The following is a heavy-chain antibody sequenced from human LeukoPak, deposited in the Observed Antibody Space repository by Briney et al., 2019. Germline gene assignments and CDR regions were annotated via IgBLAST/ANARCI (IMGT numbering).Heavy chain of an antibody. CDR2: IYYSGST. D-gene: IGHD4-23*01. Sequence: PSETLSFTCTVSGGSISSGGYYWSWIRQHPGKGLEWIGYIYYSGSTYYNPSLKSRVTISVDTSKNQFSLKLSSVTAADTAVYYCARGYGGNSPFDYWGQGTLVTVSS. V-gene: IGHV4-31*03. CDR3: ARGYGGNSPFDY. J-gene: IGHJ4*02. CDR1: GGSISSGGYY.